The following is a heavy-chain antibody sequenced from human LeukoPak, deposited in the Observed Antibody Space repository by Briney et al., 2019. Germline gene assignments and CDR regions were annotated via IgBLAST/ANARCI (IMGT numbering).Heavy chain of an antibody. CDR3: ARPVPSRLGWFDP. CDR1: GGSISSSTYY. Sequence: SETLSLTCTVSGGSISSSTYYWGWIRQPPGKGLEWIGNIYYGGSTYYNPSLKSRVTISIDTSKNQFSLKLSSVTATDTAVYYCARPVPSRLGWFDPWGQGTLVTVSS. CDR2: IYYGGST. J-gene: IGHJ5*02. V-gene: IGHV4-39*01. D-gene: IGHD1-1*01.